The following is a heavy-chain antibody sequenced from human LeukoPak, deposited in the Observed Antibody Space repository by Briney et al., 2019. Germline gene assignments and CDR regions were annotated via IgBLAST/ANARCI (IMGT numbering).Heavy chain of an antibody. CDR3: AASDYYHDAFDI. D-gene: IGHD3-22*01. Sequence: MGWMNPNSGNTGYAQKFQGRVTMTRNTSISTAYMELSSLRSEDTAVYYCAASDYYHDAFDIWGQGTMVTVSS. J-gene: IGHJ3*02. V-gene: IGHV1-8*01. CDR2: MNPNSGNT.